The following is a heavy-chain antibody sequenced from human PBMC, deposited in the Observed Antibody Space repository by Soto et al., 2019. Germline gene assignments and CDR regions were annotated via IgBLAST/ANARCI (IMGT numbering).Heavy chain of an antibody. D-gene: IGHD6-6*01. J-gene: IGHJ5*02. CDR2: IYHSGST. Sequence: SDTLYLTCAVSGGSISSSNWWRWVHQPPGEGLEWIGEIYHSGSTNYNPSLKSRVTISVDKSKNQFSLKLSSVTAADTAVYYCARDSSSSYSGWFDPWGQGTLVTVSS. CDR3: ARDSSSSYSGWFDP. CDR1: GGSISSSNW. V-gene: IGHV4-4*02.